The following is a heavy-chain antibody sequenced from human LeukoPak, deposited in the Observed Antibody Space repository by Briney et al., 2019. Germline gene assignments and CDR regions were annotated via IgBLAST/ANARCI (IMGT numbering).Heavy chain of an antibody. CDR3: ARLKGAAAGTS. CDR1: GGSISSSSYY. Sequence: PSETLSLTCTVSGGSISSSSYYWGWIRQPPGKGLEWIGSIYYSGSTYYNPSLTSRVTISVDTSKNQFSLKLSSVTAADTAVYYCARLKGAAAGTSRGQGTLVTVSS. J-gene: IGHJ4*02. CDR2: IYYSGST. D-gene: IGHD6-13*01. V-gene: IGHV4-39*01.